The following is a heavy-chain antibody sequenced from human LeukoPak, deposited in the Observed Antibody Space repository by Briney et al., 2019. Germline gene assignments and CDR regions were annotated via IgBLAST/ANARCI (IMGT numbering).Heavy chain of an antibody. CDR2: IGGNGDTS. D-gene: IGHD5-18*01. V-gene: IGHV3-64*02. Sequence: PGGSLKLSCAVSGFTFSNYAMHWVRQAPGKGLEYVSAIGGNGDTSYYADSVKGRFTISRDNSKNTVYLQMGSLRTEDMAVYYCATRHEYSYPYWGQGTLVTVSS. CDR3: ATRHEYSYPY. J-gene: IGHJ4*02. CDR1: GFTFSNYA.